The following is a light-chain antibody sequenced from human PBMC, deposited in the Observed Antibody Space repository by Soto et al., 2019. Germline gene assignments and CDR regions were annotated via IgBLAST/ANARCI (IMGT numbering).Light chain of an antibody. CDR3: QQYNSWPLT. Sequence: DIQMTQSPSTLSASVGDRVTITCRASHSFSSWLAWYQQKPGQAPKLLIYKASSLESGVPSRFSGSGSGTEFTLTISSLQPDDFATYYCQQYNSWPLTFGGGTKVEIK. CDR1: HSFSSW. J-gene: IGKJ4*01. V-gene: IGKV1-5*03. CDR2: KAS.